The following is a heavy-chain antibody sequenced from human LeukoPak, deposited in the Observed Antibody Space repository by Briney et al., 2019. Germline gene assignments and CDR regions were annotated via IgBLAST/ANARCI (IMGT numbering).Heavy chain of an antibody. V-gene: IGHV4-59*01. CDR3: ARVWLGEYYFDY. J-gene: IGHJ4*02. CDR1: GGSISSYY. Sequence: SETLSLTCTVSGGSISSYYWSWIRQPPGKGLEWIGYIYYSGSTNYNPSLKSRVTISVDTSKNQFSLKLSSVTAADTAVYYCARVWLGEYYFDYWGQGTLVTVSS. D-gene: IGHD3-10*01. CDR2: IYYSGST.